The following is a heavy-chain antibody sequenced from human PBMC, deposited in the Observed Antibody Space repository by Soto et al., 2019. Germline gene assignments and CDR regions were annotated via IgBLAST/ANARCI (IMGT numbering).Heavy chain of an antibody. V-gene: IGHV3-15*01. J-gene: IGHJ4*02. CDR2: IKSKTDGGTT. D-gene: IGHD6-6*01. CDR3: TTYLKNSSSGDENDY. Sequence: GGSLRLSCAASGFTFSNAWMSWVRQAPGKGLEWVGRIKSKTDGGTTDYAAPVKGRFTISRDDSKNTLYLQMNSLKTEDTAVYYCTTYLKNSSSGDENDYWGQGTLVTVSS. CDR1: GFTFSNAW.